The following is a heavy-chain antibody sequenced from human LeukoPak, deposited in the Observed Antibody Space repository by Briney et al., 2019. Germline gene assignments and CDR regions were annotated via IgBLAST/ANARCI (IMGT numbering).Heavy chain of an antibody. D-gene: IGHD5-12*01. CDR3: ARGRSGYRGSARYVREYYFDY. CDR1: GFTFSSYG. CDR2: IWYDGSNK. V-gene: IGHV3-33*01. J-gene: IGHJ4*02. Sequence: GSLRLSCAASGFTFSSYGMHWVRQAPGKGLEWVAVIWYDGSNKYYADSVKGRFTISRDNSKNTLYLQMNSLRAEDTAVYYCARGRSGYRGSARYVREYYFDYWGQGTLVTVSS.